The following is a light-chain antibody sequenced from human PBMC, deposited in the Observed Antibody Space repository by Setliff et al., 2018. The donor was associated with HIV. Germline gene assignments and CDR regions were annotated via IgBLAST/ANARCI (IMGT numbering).Light chain of an antibody. V-gene: IGLV2-14*01. J-gene: IGLJ1*01. CDR3: SSYTSSSPLYV. CDR2: EVS. CDR1: NSDVGGYNY. Sequence: QSVLAQPASVSGSPGQSITISCTGTNSDVGGYNYVSWYQQHPGKAPKLVIYEVSNRPSGVSDRFSGSKSGNTASLTISGLQTEDEADYFCSSYTSSSPLYVFGTGTKVTVL.